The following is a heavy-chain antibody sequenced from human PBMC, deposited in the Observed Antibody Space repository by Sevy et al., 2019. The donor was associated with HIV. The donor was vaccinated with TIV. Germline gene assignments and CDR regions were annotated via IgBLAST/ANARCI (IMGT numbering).Heavy chain of an antibody. CDR2: INHSGST. D-gene: IGHD2-2*01. CDR1: GGSFSGDY. V-gene: IGHV4-34*01. CDR3: ARHCSSTSCSHAFDI. J-gene: IGHJ3*02. Sequence: SETLSLTCAVYGGSFSGDYWSWIRQPAGKGLEWIGEINHSGSTNYNPSLKSRVTISVDTSKNQFSLKLGSVTAADTAVYYCARHCSSTSCSHAFDIWGQGTMVTVSS.